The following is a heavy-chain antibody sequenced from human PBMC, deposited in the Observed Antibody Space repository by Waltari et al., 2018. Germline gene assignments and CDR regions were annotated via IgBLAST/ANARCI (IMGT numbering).Heavy chain of an antibody. D-gene: IGHD3-3*01. J-gene: IGHJ4*02. V-gene: IGHV1-2*06. CDR2: INPNSCGT. CDR3: AASTIFGVVTLDY. CDR1: GYTFTDYY. Sequence: QVQLVQSGAEVKKPGASVKVSCEASGYTFTDYYLHWLRRAPGQGLEWMGRINPNSCGTNYAQKFQGRVTMTRDTSISTAYMELSMLRSDDTAVYYCAASTIFGVVTLDYWGQGTLVTVSS.